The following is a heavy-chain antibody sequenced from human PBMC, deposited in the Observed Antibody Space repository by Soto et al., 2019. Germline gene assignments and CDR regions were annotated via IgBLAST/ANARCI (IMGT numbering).Heavy chain of an antibody. CDR2: ISSSSSYI. Sequence: EVQLVESGGGLVKPGGSLRLSCAASGFTFSSYSMNWVRQAPGKGLEWVSSISSSSSYIYYADSVKGRFTISRDNAKNSLYQQINSLRTEDTVVYYCARDLSNQNGYYYYYYYMDVCVNGTTVTVSS. CDR1: GFTFSSYS. CDR3: ARDLSNQNGYYYYYYYMDV. J-gene: IGHJ6*03. V-gene: IGHV3-21*01.